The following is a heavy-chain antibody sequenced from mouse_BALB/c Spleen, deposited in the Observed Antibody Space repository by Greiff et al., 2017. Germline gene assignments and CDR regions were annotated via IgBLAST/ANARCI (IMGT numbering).Heavy chain of an antibody. D-gene: IGHD1-2*01. Sequence: VQLKESGGGLVQPGGSRKLSCAASGFTFSSFGMHWVRQAPEKGLEWVAYISSGSSTIYYADTVKGRFTISRDNPKNTLFLQMTSLRSEDTAMYYCARSLRLRSYWYFDVWGAGTTVTVSS. CDR3: ARSLRLRSYWYFDV. V-gene: IGHV5-17*02. CDR1: GFTFSSFG. CDR2: ISSGSSTI. J-gene: IGHJ1*01.